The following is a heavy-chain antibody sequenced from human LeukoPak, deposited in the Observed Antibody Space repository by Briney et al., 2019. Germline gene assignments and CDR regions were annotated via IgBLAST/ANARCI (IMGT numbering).Heavy chain of an antibody. D-gene: IGHD3-22*01. CDR3: AKYDSSGYYYTGRPDAFDI. J-gene: IGHJ3*02. CDR1: GFTFSSYA. V-gene: IGHV3-23*01. Sequence: GGSLRLSCAASGFTFSSYAMSWVRQAPGKGLEWVSAISGSGGSTYYADSVKGRLTISRDNSKNTLYLQMNSLRAEDTAVYYCAKYDSSGYYYTGRPDAFDIWGQGTMVTVSS. CDR2: ISGSGGST.